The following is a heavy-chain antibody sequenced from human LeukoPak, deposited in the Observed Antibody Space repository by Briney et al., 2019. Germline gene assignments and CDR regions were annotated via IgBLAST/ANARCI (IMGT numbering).Heavy chain of an antibody. CDR3: ARIVRYYYYGMDV. CDR1: GGSTSSGDYY. Sequence: SETLSLTCTVSGGSTSSGDYYWSWIRQPPGKGLEWIGYIYYGGSTHYNPSLKSRVTISVDTSKNQFSLKLSSVTAADTAVYYCARIVRYYYYGMDVWGQGTTVTVSS. D-gene: IGHD1-26*01. J-gene: IGHJ6*02. CDR2: IYYGGST. V-gene: IGHV4-30-4*01.